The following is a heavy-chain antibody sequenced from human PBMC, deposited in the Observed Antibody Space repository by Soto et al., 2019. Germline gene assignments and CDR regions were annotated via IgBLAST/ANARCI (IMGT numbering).Heavy chain of an antibody. V-gene: IGHV4-38-2*01. D-gene: IGHD3-22*01. CDR3: ARVTYYYDSSGYYVDY. CDR2: IYHSGST. CDR1: GYSISSGYY. J-gene: IGHJ4*02. Sequence: SSETLSLTCAVSGYSISSGYYWGWIRQPPGKGLEWIGSIYHSGSTYYNPSLKSRVTISVDTSKNQFSLELSSVTAADTAVYYCARVTYYYDSSGYYVDYWGQGTLVTVSS.